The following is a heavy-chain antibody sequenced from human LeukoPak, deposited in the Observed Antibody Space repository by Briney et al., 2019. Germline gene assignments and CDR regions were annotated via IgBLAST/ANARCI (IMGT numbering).Heavy chain of an antibody. Sequence: GSLRLSCAASGFTFSSYAMSWVRQAPGKGLEWGSAISGSGGSTYYAGSVKGRFTISRDHSQNTPDLPMNSLRAEGTAVYYRAKGPPDDGFDYWGQGPLVTASS. CDR2: ISGSGGST. J-gene: IGHJ4*02. V-gene: IGHV3-23*01. CDR3: AKGPPDDGFDY. D-gene: IGHD1-1*01. CDR1: GFTFSSYA.